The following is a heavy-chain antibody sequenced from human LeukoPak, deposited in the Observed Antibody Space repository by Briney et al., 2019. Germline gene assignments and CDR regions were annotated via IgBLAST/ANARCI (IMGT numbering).Heavy chain of an antibody. CDR3: ARGSRVDTDFDY. Sequence: SETLSLTCTVSGGSISSYYWNWIRQPPGKGLEWIGYIYYSGSTNYNPSLKSRVTISVDTSKNQFSLKLSSVTAADTAVYYCARGSRVDTDFDYWGQGTLVTVSS. CDR2: IYYSGST. V-gene: IGHV4-59*01. J-gene: IGHJ4*02. CDR1: GGSISSYY. D-gene: IGHD5-18*01.